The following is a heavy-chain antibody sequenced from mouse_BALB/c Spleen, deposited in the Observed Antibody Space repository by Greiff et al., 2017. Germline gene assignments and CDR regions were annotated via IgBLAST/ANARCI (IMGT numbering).Heavy chain of an antibody. V-gene: IGHV5-6-5*01. CDR3: ARTTMINGWFAY. CDR1: GFTFSSYA. CDR2: ISSGGST. D-gene: IGHD2-4*01. J-gene: IGHJ3*01. Sequence: EVMLVESGGGLVQPGGSLKLSCAASGFTFSSYAMSWVRQTPEKRLEWVASISSGGSTYYPDSVKGRFTISRDNARNILYLQMSSLRSEDTAMYYCARTTMINGWFAYWGQGTLVTVSA.